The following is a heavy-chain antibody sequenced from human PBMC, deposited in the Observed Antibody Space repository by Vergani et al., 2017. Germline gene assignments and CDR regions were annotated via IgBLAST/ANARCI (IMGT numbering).Heavy chain of an antibody. D-gene: IGHD2-2*02. CDR1: GGSISSYY. CDR2: IYTSGST. V-gene: IGHV4-4*07. CDR3: ARVGEVVPAAIVMMASWFDP. Sequence: QVQLQESGPGLVKPSETLSLTCTVSGGSISSYYWSWIRQPPGKGLEWIGRIYTSGSTNYNPSLKSRVTISVETSKNQFSLKLSSVTAADTAVYYCARVGEVVPAAIVMMASWFDPWGQGTLVTVSS. J-gene: IGHJ5*02.